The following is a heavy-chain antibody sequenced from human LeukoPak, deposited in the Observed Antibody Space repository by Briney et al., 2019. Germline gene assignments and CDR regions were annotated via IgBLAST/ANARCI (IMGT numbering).Heavy chain of an antibody. Sequence: PSETLSLTCTVSGGSISSYYWSWIRQPAGKGLEWIGRIYTSGSTNYNPSLKSRVTISVDKSKNQFSLKLSSVTAADTAVYYCATQQLVPSPFDYWGQGTLVTVSS. CDR3: ATQQLVPSPFDY. J-gene: IGHJ4*02. V-gene: IGHV4-4*07. CDR2: IYTSGST. D-gene: IGHD6-13*01. CDR1: GGSISSYY.